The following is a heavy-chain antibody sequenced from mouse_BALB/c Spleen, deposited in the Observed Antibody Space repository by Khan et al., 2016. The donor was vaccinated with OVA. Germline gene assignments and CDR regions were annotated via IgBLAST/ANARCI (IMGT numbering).Heavy chain of an antibody. J-gene: IGHJ3*01. Sequence: EVELVESGGGLVKPGGSLKLSCAASGFTFSDYYMYWVRQTPEKRLEWVATISDGGSYTYYPDSVTGRFTISGDDAKHTLYLQMSSLKSEDTAMYYCARGYYGDPFAYWGQGTLVTVSA. CDR3: ARGYYGDPFAY. V-gene: IGHV5-4*02. CDR2: ISDGGSYT. D-gene: IGHD2-13*01. CDR1: GFTFSDYY.